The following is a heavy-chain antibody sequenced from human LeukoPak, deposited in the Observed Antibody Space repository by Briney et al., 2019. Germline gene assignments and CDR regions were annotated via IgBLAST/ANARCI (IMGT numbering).Heavy chain of an antibody. Sequence: GGSLRLSCAASGFTFSNAWMSWVRQAPGKGLEWVGRLKSKTDGETTDYTAPVKGRFTISRDDSKNTLYLQMNSLKTEDTAVYYCTTVLHTNPAKWYYFDYWGQGTLVTVSS. J-gene: IGHJ4*02. D-gene: IGHD2-8*01. V-gene: IGHV3-15*01. CDR1: GFTFSNAW. CDR2: LKSKTDGETT. CDR3: TTVLHTNPAKWYYFDY.